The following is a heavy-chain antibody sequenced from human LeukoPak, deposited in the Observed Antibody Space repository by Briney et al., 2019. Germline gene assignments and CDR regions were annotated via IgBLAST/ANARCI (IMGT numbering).Heavy chain of an antibody. D-gene: IGHD2-2*01. CDR1: GYRFTSYW. CDR2: IYPGDSDT. CDR3: AIGGDSSTSCYRCFNS. Sequence: GESLKISGKGSGYRFTSYWIGWVRQTPGKGLEWMGLIYPGDSDTRYSPSFRGQVTISADKSISTAYLQWSSLKASDTAMYYCAIGGDSSTSCYRCFNSWGQGTLVTVSS. V-gene: IGHV5-51*01. J-gene: IGHJ4*02.